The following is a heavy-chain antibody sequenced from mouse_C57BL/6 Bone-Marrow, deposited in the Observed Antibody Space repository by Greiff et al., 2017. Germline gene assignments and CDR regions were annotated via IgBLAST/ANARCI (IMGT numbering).Heavy chain of an antibody. J-gene: IGHJ1*03. CDR1: GYTFTDYE. V-gene: IGHV1-15*01. D-gene: IGHD2-3*01. CDR3: TRWLLPYWYFDV. Sequence: VHLQQSGAELVRPGASVTLSCKASGYTFTDYEMHWVKQTPVHGLEWIGAIDPETGGTAYNQKFKGKAILTADKSSSTAYMELRSLTSEDSAVYYCTRWLLPYWYFDVWGTGTTVTVSS. CDR2: IDPETGGT.